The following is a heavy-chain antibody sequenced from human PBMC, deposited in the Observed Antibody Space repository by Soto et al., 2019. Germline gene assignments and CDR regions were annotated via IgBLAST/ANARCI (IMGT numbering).Heavy chain of an antibody. D-gene: IGHD5-18*01. Sequence: SETLSLTCTVSGGSISGSPYHWGWIRQPPGKGLEWIGSIGDDGGVYYNPSLTGRATLFVDTSKNRFSLNLNSVTAADTAVYYCARDRLMATAGTAPYYYGMDVWGQGTTVTVSS. CDR3: ARDRLMATAGTAPYYYGMDV. CDR1: GGSISGSPYH. J-gene: IGHJ6*02. V-gene: IGHV4-39*02. CDR2: IGDDGGV.